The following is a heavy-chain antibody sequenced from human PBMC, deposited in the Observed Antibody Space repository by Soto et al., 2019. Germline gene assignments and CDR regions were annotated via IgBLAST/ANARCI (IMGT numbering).Heavy chain of an antibody. D-gene: IGHD2-15*01. CDR2: MSSDGRNK. V-gene: IGHV3-30-3*01. J-gene: IGHJ2*01. CDR3: ARETFCISGSCNSTNWYFDL. Sequence: QVQLVESGGGVVQPGRSLRLSCAASGFTFSSYAMHWVRQAPGKGLEWVTVMSSDGRNKLYPDSVKGRFTISRDNSKNTLYLQMDSLRAEDTAVYYCARETFCISGSCNSTNWYFDLWGRGTLVTVSS. CDR1: GFTFSSYA.